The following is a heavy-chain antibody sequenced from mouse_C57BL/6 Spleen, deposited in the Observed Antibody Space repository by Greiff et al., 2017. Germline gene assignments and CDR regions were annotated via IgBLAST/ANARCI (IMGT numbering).Heavy chain of an antibody. Sequence: QVQLQQPGAELVRPGSSVKLSCKASGYTFTSYWMDWVKQRPGQGLEWIGNIYPSDSATHYNQKFKDKATLTVDKSSSTAYMQLSSLTSEDSAGYDCARRNDPYYAMDYWGQGTSVTVSS. CDR2: IYPSDSAT. CDR3: ARRNDPYYAMDY. CDR1: GYTFTSYW. J-gene: IGHJ4*01. V-gene: IGHV1-61*01. D-gene: IGHD2-3*01.